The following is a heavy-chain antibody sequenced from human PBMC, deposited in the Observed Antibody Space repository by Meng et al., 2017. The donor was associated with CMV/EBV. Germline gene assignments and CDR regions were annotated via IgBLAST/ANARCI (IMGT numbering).Heavy chain of an antibody. Sequence: GESLKISCAASGFTFSSYAMSWVRQAPGKGLEWVSAISGSVGSTYYADSVKGRFTISRDNSKNTLYLQMNSLRAEDTAVYYCARDRLMGADRGSHRSNWNYYYYYGMDVWGQGTTVTVSS. J-gene: IGHJ6*02. CDR3: ARDRLMGADRGSHRSNWNYYYYYGMDV. CDR1: GFTFSSYA. D-gene: IGHD1-20*01. V-gene: IGHV3-23*01. CDR2: ISGSVGST.